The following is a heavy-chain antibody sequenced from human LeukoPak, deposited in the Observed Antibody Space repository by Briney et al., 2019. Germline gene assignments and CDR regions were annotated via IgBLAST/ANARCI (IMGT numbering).Heavy chain of an antibody. CDR2: VYHDGSI. D-gene: IGHD5-12*01. CDR1: GFTVSSDY. V-gene: IGHV3-53*01. Sequence: GGSLRLSCAASGFTVSSDYMSWVRQAPGKGLEWVSIVYHDGSIYYSDSVKGRFTISRDNARNSLYLQLNSLRVEDTAVYYCARDSAYDTFDIWGQGTMVTVSS. J-gene: IGHJ3*02. CDR3: ARDSAYDTFDI.